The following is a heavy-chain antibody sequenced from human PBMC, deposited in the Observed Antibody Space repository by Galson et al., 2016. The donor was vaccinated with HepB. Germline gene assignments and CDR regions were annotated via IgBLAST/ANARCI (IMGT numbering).Heavy chain of an antibody. V-gene: IGHV3-23*01. Sequence: SLRLSCAASGFSFRNYAMSWVRQAPGKGLEWVSSISDTAGSTYYADSVKGRFTISRDNSRNTLFLQLNSLRAEDTAVYYCASIVYWGGAYDIWGQETMVTVSS. J-gene: IGHJ3*02. CDR2: ISDTAGST. D-gene: IGHD3-16*01. CDR1: GFSFRNYA. CDR3: ASIVYWGGAYDI.